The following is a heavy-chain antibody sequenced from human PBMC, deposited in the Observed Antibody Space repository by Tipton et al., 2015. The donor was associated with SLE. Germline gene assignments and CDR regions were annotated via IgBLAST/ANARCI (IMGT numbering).Heavy chain of an antibody. CDR3: VRGPKDV. CDR1: GGSISSYY. J-gene: IGHJ6*02. V-gene: IGHV4-31*03. CDR2: IYDSKST. Sequence: TLSLTCTVSGGSISSYYWSWNRQHPGKGLEWIGYIYDSKSTYYNPSLKSRLAMSADTSKNQISPKLSSVSAADTAVYYCVRGPKDVWGQGTTVTVSS.